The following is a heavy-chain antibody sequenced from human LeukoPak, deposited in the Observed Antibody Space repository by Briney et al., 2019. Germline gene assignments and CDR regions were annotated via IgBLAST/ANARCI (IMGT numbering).Heavy chain of an antibody. Sequence: PGGSLRLSCAASGFTFSRYGMHWVRQAPGKGLEWVAFIPYDGSKKYYVDLVKGRFTVSRDNAKNSLYLQMNSLRAEDTAIYYCARDYQYGYSTNWYHLAQIDYWGQGTLVTVSS. CDR3: ARDYQYGYSTNWYHLAQIDY. CDR2: IPYDGSKK. V-gene: IGHV3-30*02. D-gene: IGHD2/OR15-2a*01. CDR1: GFTFSRYG. J-gene: IGHJ4*02.